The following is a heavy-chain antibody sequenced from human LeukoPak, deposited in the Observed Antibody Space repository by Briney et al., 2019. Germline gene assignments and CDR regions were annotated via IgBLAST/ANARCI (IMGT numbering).Heavy chain of an antibody. CDR1: GVSFSTYY. Sequence: SETLSLACAVSGVSFSTYYWSWIRQSPEKGLEWIGEVNHSGYTNYNPSLKSRVTISVDTSNNQFSLKLSSVTAADTAVYYCARQLYGSDYWGQGTLVTVSS. J-gene: IGHJ4*02. D-gene: IGHD4-17*01. V-gene: IGHV4-34*01. CDR2: VNHSGYT. CDR3: ARQLYGSDY.